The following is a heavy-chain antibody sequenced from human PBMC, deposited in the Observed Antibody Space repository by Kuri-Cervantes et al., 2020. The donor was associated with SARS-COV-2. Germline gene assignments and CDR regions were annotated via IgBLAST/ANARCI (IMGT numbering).Heavy chain of an antibody. D-gene: IGHD3-3*01. V-gene: IGHV3-30*02. CDR3: AKVETASLDY. Sequence: GESLKISCAASGFTFSDYYMSWIRQAPGKGLEWVGFVRRDGSNYYYADSVKGRFTISRDNSKNSLYLEMNSLRPEDTAVYYCAKVETASLDYWGQGTLVTVSS. CDR2: VRRDGSNY. CDR1: GFTFSDYY. J-gene: IGHJ4*02.